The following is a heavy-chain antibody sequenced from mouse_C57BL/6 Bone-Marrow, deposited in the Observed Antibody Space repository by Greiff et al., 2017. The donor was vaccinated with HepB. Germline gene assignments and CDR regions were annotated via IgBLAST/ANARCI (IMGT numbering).Heavy chain of an antibody. Sequence: EVQLQQSGPELVKPGASVKISCKASGYTFTDYYMNWVKQSHGKSLEWIGDINPNNGGTSYNQKFKGKATLTVDKSSSTAYMELRSLTSEDSAVYYCARRWLRRAMDYWGQGTSVTVSS. V-gene: IGHV1-26*01. D-gene: IGHD2-2*01. CDR1: GYTFTDYY. J-gene: IGHJ4*01. CDR3: ARRWLRRAMDY. CDR2: INPNNGGT.